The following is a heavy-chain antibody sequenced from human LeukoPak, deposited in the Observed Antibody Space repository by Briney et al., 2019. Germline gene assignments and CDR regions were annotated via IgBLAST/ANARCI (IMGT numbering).Heavy chain of an antibody. CDR3: ARDAIRRDDY. J-gene: IGHJ4*02. CDR1: GFTFGSYW. V-gene: IGHV3-7*01. Sequence: GGSLRLSCVASGFTFGSYWMTWVRHAPGKGLEWVANINPEGSEKHYLDSVKGRFTVSRDNDKNSLSLQMNILRAEDTALYYCARDAIRRDDYWGQGTLVTVSS. CDR2: INPEGSEK. D-gene: IGHD3-3*01.